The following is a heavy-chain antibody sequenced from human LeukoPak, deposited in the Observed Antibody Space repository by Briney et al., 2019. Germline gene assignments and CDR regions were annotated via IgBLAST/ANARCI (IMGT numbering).Heavy chain of an antibody. J-gene: IGHJ4*02. V-gene: IGHV4-39*07. CDR2: INHSGST. CDR1: GGSITSANYF. CDR3: ARGTSGYSYGTRDY. D-gene: IGHD5-18*01. Sequence: SQTLSLTCSVSGGSITSANYFWSWIRQPPGKGLEWIGEINHSGSTNYNPSLKSRVTISVDTSKNQFSLKLSSVTAADTAVYYCARGTSGYSYGTRDYWGQGTLVTVSS.